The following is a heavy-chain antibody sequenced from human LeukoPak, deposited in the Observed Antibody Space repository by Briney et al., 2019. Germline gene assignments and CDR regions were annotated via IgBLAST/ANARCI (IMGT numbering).Heavy chain of an antibody. J-gene: IGHJ1*01. Sequence: GGSLRLSCAASGFTFSSYAMHWVRQAPGKGLEWVAAISHDGSNKYHADSVKGRFTISRDNSKNTVYLQMNSLRAEDTAVYFCAGSPKYSSSWFEYFQPWGQGTLVTVSS. D-gene: IGHD6-13*01. CDR2: ISHDGSNK. CDR1: GFTFSSYA. CDR3: AGSPKYSSSWFEYFQP. V-gene: IGHV3-30*01.